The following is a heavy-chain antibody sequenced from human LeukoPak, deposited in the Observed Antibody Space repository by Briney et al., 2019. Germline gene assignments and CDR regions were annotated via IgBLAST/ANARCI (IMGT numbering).Heavy chain of an antibody. CDR3: ARVTGYMIEDYFDY. J-gene: IGHJ4*02. D-gene: IGHD3-22*01. V-gene: IGHV4-4*07. Sequence: SETLSLTCTVSGGSISSYYWSWIRQPAGKGLEWIGRIYTSGSTNYNPSLKSRVTISVETSKNQFSLKLSSVAAADTAVYYCARVTGYMIEDYFDYWGQGTLVTVSS. CDR1: GGSISSYY. CDR2: IYTSGST.